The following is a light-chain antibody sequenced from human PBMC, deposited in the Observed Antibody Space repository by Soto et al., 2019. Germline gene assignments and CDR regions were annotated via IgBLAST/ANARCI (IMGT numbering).Light chain of an antibody. Sequence: QSALTQPPSVSGSPGQSVTISCTGTSSDVGSYNRVSWYQQPPGTAPKLMIYEVSNRPSGVPDRFSGSKSGNTASLTISGLQAEDEADYYCSLYTSSSTVVFGGETKLTVL. J-gene: IGLJ2*01. CDR2: EVS. CDR1: SSDVGSYNR. V-gene: IGLV2-18*01. CDR3: SLYTSSSTVV.